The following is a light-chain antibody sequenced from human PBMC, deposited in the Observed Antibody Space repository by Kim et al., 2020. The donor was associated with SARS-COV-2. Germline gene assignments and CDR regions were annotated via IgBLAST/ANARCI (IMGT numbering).Light chain of an antibody. V-gene: IGLV2-14*03. Sequence: QPITLSCAGTTSDVASNNFVSLYPQQPGKDPKLMIFDMSIRPSGVSYRLSGSKSGNPPSLTIAGLQADDEADYYCSSYTDSSTVIFGGGTKVTVL. CDR3: SSYTDSSTVI. J-gene: IGLJ2*01. CDR2: DMS. CDR1: TSDVASNNF.